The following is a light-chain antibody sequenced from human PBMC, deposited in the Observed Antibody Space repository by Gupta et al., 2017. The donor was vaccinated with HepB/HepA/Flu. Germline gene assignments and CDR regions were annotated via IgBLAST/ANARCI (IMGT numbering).Light chain of an antibody. CDR1: QSISTY. CDR2: AAS. CDR3: RQSYNTPPT. Sequence: DIQMTQSPSSLSASVGDRVTITCRASQSISTYLNWYQQKPGKAPKLLIYAASSLQSGVPSRFSGSGSGTDFTLTISSLQPEDFATYYCRQSYNTPPTFGQGTKVEIK. J-gene: IGKJ1*01. V-gene: IGKV1-39*01.